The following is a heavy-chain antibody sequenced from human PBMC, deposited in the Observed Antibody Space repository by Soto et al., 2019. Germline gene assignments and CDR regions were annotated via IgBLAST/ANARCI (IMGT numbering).Heavy chain of an antibody. CDR1: GGSISSGGYY. V-gene: IGHV4-31*03. Sequence: SETLSLTCTVSGGSISSGGYYWSWIRQHPGKGLEWIGYIYYSGSTYYNPSLKSRVTISVDTSKNQFSLKLSSVTAADTAVYYCASHPSDGYNLYYFDYWGQGTLVTVSS. J-gene: IGHJ4*02. CDR3: ASHPSDGYNLYYFDY. D-gene: IGHD5-12*01. CDR2: IYYSGST.